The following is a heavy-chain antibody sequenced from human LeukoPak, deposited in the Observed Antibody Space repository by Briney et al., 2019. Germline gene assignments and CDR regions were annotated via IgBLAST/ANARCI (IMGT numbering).Heavy chain of an antibody. Sequence: SETLSLTCTVSGASITSTTYFWGWVRQPPGKGLEWIGYIYHSGSTYYNPSLKSRVTISVDRSKNQFSLKLSSVTAADTAVYYCARGPGSSWDKYGMDVWGQGTTVTVSS. CDR3: ARGPGSSWDKYGMDV. CDR1: GASITSTTYF. D-gene: IGHD6-13*01. CDR2: IYHSGST. V-gene: IGHV4-30-2*01. J-gene: IGHJ6*02.